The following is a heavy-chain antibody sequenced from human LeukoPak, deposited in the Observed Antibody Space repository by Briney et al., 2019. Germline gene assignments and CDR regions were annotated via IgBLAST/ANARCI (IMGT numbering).Heavy chain of an antibody. V-gene: IGHV3-53*01. Sequence: GGSLRLSCAASGFTVSSNYMSWVRQAPGKGLEWVSIIYSGGTTYYADSVKGRFTISRDNSKNTLYPQMNSLRAEDTAVYYCARDPFGAKDLFHSWGQGTLVTVSS. CDR2: IYSGGTT. CDR1: GFTVSSNY. CDR3: ARDPFGAKDLFHS. J-gene: IGHJ4*02. D-gene: IGHD1-26*01.